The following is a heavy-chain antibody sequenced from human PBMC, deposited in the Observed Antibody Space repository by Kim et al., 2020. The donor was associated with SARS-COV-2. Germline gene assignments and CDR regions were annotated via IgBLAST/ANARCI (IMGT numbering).Heavy chain of an antibody. CDR1: GFTFDDYT. CDR3: AKDGDINSWSYFDY. Sequence: GGSLRLSCAASGFTFDDYTMHWVRRAPGKGLEWVSFVSWDGGSTYYADSVKGRFTISRDNSKNSLYLQMDSLRTEDTALYYCAKDGDINSWSYFDYWGQG. CDR2: VSWDGGST. D-gene: IGHD6-13*01. V-gene: IGHV3-43*01. J-gene: IGHJ4*02.